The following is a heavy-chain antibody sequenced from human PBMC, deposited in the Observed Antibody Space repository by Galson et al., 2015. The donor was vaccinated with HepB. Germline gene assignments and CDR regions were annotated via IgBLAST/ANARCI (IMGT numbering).Heavy chain of an antibody. V-gene: IGHV5-51*01. CDR3: AAGTFSFDPDWYFDL. J-gene: IGHJ2*01. Sequence: QSGAEVKKPGESLKISCKGSGYSFTSYWIGWVRQMPGKGLEWMGIIYPGDSDTNYSPSFQGHVTISADKSISTAYLQWSSLKASDTAMYYCAAGTFSFDPDWYFDLWGRGTLVTVSS. CDR2: IYPGDSDT. CDR1: GYSFTSYW. D-gene: IGHD3-16*01.